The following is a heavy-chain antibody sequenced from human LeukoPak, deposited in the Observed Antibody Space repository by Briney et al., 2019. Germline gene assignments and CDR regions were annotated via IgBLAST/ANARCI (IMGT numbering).Heavy chain of an antibody. J-gene: IGHJ4*02. Sequence: GRSLRLSCAASGFTFAIYGMRWVRQAPGKGLEWVAFIWPDGRNEFYVDSVKGRFSISRDNSNNTLYLHMKSLRAEDTALYYCARDRNNNCFDYWGQGTLLTVSS. CDR3: ARDRNNNCFDY. CDR1: GFTFAIYG. CDR2: IWPDGRNE. D-gene: IGHD1-14*01. V-gene: IGHV3-33*01.